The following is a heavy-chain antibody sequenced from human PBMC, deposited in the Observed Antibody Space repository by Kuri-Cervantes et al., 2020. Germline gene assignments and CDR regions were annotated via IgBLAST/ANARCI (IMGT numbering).Heavy chain of an antibody. CDR2: IWYDGSNK. Sequence: GESLKISCAASGFTFSSYSMNWVRQAPGKGLEWVAVIWYDGSNKYYADSVKGRFTISRDNSKNTLYLQMNSLRAEDTAVYYCAREDYDFWSGYRYYGMDVWGQGTTVTVSS. V-gene: IGHV3-33*08. CDR3: AREDYDFWSGYRYYGMDV. D-gene: IGHD3-3*01. J-gene: IGHJ6*02. CDR1: GFTFSSYS.